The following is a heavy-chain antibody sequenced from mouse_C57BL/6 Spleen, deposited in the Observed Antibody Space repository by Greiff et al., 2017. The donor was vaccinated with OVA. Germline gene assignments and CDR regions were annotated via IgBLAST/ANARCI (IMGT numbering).Heavy chain of an antibody. V-gene: IGHV5-6*01. J-gene: IGHJ2*01. Sequence: EVMLVESGGDLVKPGGSLKLSCAASGFTFSSYGMSWVRQTPDKRLEWVATISSGGSYTYYPDSVKGRFTISRDNAKNTLYLQMSSLKSEDTAMYYCARDNWDYWGQGTTLTVSS. CDR3: ARDNWDY. CDR2: ISSGGSYT. CDR1: GFTFSSYG. D-gene: IGHD4-1*02.